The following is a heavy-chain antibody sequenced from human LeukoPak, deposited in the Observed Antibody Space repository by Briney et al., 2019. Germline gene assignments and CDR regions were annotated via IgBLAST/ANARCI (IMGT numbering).Heavy chain of an antibody. V-gene: IGHV5-51*01. CDR2: IYPGDSDT. J-gene: IGHJ4*02. CDR1: GYSFTSYW. CDR3: ARLLGTYYYDSSGYFADY. D-gene: IGHD3-22*01. Sequence: GESLKISCKGSGYSFTSYWIGWVRQMPGKDLEWMGIIYPGDSDTRYSPSFQGQVTISADKSISTAYLQWSSLKASDTAMYYCARLLGTYYYDSSGYFADYWGQGTLVTVSS.